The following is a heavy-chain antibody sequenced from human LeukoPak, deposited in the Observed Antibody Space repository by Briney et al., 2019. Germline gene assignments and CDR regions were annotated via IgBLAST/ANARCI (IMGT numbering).Heavy chain of an antibody. J-gene: IGHJ4*02. D-gene: IGHD3-22*01. CDR2: ISSSSSYI. Sequence: PGGSLRLSCAASGFTFSSYSMNWVRQAPGKGLEWVSSISSSSSYIYYADSVKGRFIISRDNAKNSLYLQMNSLRAEDTAVYYCARVQDSSGYLDHWGQGTLVTVSS. CDR3: ARVQDSSGYLDH. CDR1: GFTFSSYS. V-gene: IGHV3-21*01.